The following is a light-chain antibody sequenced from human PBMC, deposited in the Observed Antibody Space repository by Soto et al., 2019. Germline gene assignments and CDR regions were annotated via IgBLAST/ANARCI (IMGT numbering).Light chain of an antibody. CDR1: QSVSSH. V-gene: IGKV3-11*01. Sequence: EIVLTQSPATLSLSPGARATLSCRASQSVSSHLVWYQQKPGQAPRLLISDASNRATGIPARFSGSGSGTDFTLTINSLEPEDFAVYYCQQRSSWPITFGQGTRLEIK. CDR3: QQRSSWPIT. CDR2: DAS. J-gene: IGKJ5*01.